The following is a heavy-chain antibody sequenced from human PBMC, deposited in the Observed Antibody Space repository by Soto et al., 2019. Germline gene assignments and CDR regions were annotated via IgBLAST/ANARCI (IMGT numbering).Heavy chain of an antibody. J-gene: IGHJ6*02. CDR2: ISAYNGNT. D-gene: IGHD3-9*01. CDR3: AREEGFDWLFHYYYYGMDV. V-gene: IGHV1-18*04. Sequence: ASVKVSCKASGYTFTSYGISWVRQAPGQGLEWMGWISAYNGNTNYAQKLQGRVTMTTDTSTSTAYMELRSLRSDDTAVYYCAREEGFDWLFHYYYYGMDVWGQGTTVTVSS. CDR1: GYTFTSYG.